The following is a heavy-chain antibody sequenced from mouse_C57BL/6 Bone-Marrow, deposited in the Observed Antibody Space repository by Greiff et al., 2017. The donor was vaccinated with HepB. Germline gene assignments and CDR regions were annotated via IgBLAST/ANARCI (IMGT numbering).Heavy chain of an antibody. CDR2: IDPENGDT. D-gene: IGHD1-1*01. Sequence: EVQLQQSGAELVRPGASVKLSCTASGFNIKDDYMHWVKQRPEQGLEWIGWIDPENGDTEYASKFQGKATITADTSSNTAYLPLSSLTSEDTAVYYCTTYYYGSSYPWYCDVWGTGTTVTVSS. V-gene: IGHV14-4*01. CDR1: GFNIKDDY. J-gene: IGHJ1*03. CDR3: TTYYYGSSYPWYCDV.